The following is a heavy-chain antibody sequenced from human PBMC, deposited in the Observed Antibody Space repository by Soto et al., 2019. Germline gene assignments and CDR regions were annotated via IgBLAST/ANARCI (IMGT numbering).Heavy chain of an antibody. CDR1: GCTFSSYA. J-gene: IGHJ6*02. D-gene: IGHD3-10*01. V-gene: IGHV1-69*06. CDR2: IIPSIGTA. CDR3: GFTVVRGVIKDYYYYYGMDV. Sequence: VASVKVSCKASGCTFSSYAISWARQAPGQGLEWMGGIIPSIGTANYAQKFQGRITITPDKTTSTAYMELSSLRSEDTAVYYCGFTVVRGVIKDYYYYYGMDVWGQGTTVTVSS.